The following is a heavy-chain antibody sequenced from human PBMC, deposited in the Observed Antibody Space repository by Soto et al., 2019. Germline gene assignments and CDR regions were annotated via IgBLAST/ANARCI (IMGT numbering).Heavy chain of an antibody. Sequence: SVKVSCKASGGTFSSYAISWVRQAPGQGLEWMGGIIPIFGTANYAQKFQGRVTITADESTSTAYMELSSLRSEDTAVYYCAIGLWFGELRRYYYYGMDVWGQGTTVTV. CDR1: GGTFSSYA. CDR2: IIPIFGTA. CDR3: AIGLWFGELRRYYYYGMDV. D-gene: IGHD3-10*01. V-gene: IGHV1-69*13. J-gene: IGHJ6*02.